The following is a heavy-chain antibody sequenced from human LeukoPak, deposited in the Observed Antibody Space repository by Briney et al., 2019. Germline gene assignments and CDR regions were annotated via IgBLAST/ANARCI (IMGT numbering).Heavy chain of an antibody. CDR1: GGSISSSNW. D-gene: IGHD6-19*01. CDR2: IYHSGST. Sequence: SETLSLTCAVSGGSISSSNWWSWVRQPPGKGLEWIGEIYHSGSTNYNPSLKSRVTISVDKSKNQFSLQLNSVTPEDTAVYYCAREFNGWKDHWGQGTLVTVSS. V-gene: IGHV4-4*02. J-gene: IGHJ4*02. CDR3: AREFNGWKDH.